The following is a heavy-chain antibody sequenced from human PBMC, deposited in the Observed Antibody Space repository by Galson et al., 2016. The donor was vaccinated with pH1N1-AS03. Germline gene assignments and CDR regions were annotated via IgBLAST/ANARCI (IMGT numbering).Heavy chain of an antibody. CDR1: GDSLSSYY. CDR2: VYYRGNT. D-gene: IGHD3-10*01. Sequence: ETLSLTCIVSGDSLSSYYWSWIRQPPGKRLEWIGTVYYRGNTIYNPSLKSRVTISVDTSKNQFSLKLSSVTAADTAFYYCARVFGSGSLDYWGQGTLVTVSS. V-gene: IGHV4-59*01. J-gene: IGHJ4*02. CDR3: ARVFGSGSLDY.